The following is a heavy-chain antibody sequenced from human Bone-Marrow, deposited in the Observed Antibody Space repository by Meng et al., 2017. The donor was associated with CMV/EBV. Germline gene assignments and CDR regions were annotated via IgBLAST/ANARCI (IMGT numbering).Heavy chain of an antibody. CDR2: ISTSSSYI. Sequence: GESLKISCAAAGFSFSSYNMNWVRQAPGKGLEWVSFISTSSSYIYYADSVKGRFTISRDNAKNSLYLQMNSLRAEDTAVYYCARDAVGWDSSSSGRFDYCGQGTLVTVSS. CDR1: GFSFSSYN. J-gene: IGHJ4*02. D-gene: IGHD6-6*01. CDR3: ARDAVGWDSSSSGRFDY. V-gene: IGHV3-21*06.